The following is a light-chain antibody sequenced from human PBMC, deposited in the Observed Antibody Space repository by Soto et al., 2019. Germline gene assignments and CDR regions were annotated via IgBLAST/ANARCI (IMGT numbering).Light chain of an antibody. CDR3: MQATQFPHT. V-gene: IGKV2-24*01. CDR2: KDS. J-gene: IGKJ2*01. Sequence: EIVVTQASPFSPVTLWQAASHSLRVSSSLGNRGGNTYLGWLQQRPGQPPRPLIYKDSNRFSGVPDRFSGSGAGTDFTLKISGVEAEDVGVYYCMQATQFPHTFGQGTKLEIK. CDR1: SSLGNRGGNTY.